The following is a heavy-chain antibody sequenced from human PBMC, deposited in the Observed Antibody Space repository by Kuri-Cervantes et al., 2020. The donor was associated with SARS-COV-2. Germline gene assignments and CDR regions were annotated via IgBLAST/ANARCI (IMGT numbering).Heavy chain of an antibody. CDR3: ARHGYSYGSLGY. J-gene: IGHJ4*02. V-gene: IGHV4-39*01. CDR2: IYYSGST. Sequence: GSLRLSCTVSGGSISSSSYYWGWIRQPPGKGLEWIGSIYYSGSTYYNPSLKSRVTISVDTSKNQFSLKLSSVTAADTAVYYCARHGYSYGSLGYWGQGTLVTVSS. D-gene: IGHD5-18*01. CDR1: GGSISSSSYY.